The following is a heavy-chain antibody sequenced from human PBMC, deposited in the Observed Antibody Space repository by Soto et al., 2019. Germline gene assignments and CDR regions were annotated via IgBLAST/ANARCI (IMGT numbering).Heavy chain of an antibody. J-gene: IGHJ3*02. CDR1: GYSFTDYY. CDR2: IAPHRDGT. D-gene: IGHD4-17*01. V-gene: IGHV1-2*02. Sequence: ASVKVACKASGYSFTDYYMHWIRQAPGQGLEWMGWIAPHRDGTEFAQKFQGRITLTGDTSTSTAYMELKGLTSADTAVYFCARGPYGDNAFAICVQGTVVSVSS. CDR3: ARGPYGDNAFAI.